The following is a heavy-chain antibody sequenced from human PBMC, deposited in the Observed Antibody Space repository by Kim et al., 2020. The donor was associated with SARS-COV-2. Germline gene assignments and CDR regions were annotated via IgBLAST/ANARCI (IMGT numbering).Heavy chain of an antibody. J-gene: IGHJ6*01. D-gene: IGHD5-12*01. CDR1: GFTFSSYA. CDR3: ARDQGGYDPYYYHGMDV. V-gene: IGHV3-30*04. Sequence: GGSLRLSCAASGFTFSSYAMHWVRQAPGKGLEWVAVISYDGSNKYYADSVKGRFTISRDNSKNTLYLQMNSLRAEDTAVYYCARDQGGYDPYYYHGMDV. CDR2: ISYDGSNK.